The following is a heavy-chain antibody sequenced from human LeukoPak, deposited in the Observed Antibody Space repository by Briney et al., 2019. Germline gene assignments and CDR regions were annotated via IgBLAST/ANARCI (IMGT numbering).Heavy chain of an antibody. CDR3: ARGVSGGSPDY. Sequence: PGGSLRLSCAASGFAFDDYAMHWVRQAPGKGLEWVSGISWNSGTIGYADSVKGRFTISRENAKKSLYLQMNSLRAEDTALYYCARGVSGGSPDYWGQGTLVTVSS. D-gene: IGHD1-26*01. CDR2: ISWNSGTI. V-gene: IGHV3-9*01. J-gene: IGHJ4*02. CDR1: GFAFDDYA.